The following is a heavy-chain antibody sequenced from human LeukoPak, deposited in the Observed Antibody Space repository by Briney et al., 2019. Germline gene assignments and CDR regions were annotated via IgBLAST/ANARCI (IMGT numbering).Heavy chain of an antibody. D-gene: IGHD3-10*01. CDR1: GGSISSYY. J-gene: IGHJ3*02. CDR3: ARALPLYGSGGYDAFDI. CDR2: IYYSGST. V-gene: IGHV4-59*01. Sequence: SETLSLTCTVSGGSISSYYWSWIRQPPGKGLEWIGYIYYSGSTNYNPSLKSRVTISVDTSKNQFSLKLSSVTAADTAVYYCARALPLYGSGGYDAFDIWGQGTMVTVSS.